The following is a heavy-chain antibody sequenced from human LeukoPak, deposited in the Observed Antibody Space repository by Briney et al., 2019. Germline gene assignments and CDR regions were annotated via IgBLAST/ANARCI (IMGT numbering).Heavy chain of an antibody. CDR2: LYSGGST. CDR3: ARVGDHYHWYLDV. J-gene: IGHJ2*01. Sequence: GGSLRLSCEGSGFSVSTNYMNWVRQAPGKGLEWVSILYSGGSTYYADSVKGRFTVSRDSSKNTLYLHMNSLRAEDTAVYYCARVGDHYHWYLDVWGRGTLVAASS. CDR1: GFSVSTNY. V-gene: IGHV3-53*01. D-gene: IGHD3-10*01.